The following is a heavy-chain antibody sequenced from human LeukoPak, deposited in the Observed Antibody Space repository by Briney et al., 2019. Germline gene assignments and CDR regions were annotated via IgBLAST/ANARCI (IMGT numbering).Heavy chain of an antibody. CDR2: INPHNGDT. J-gene: IGHJ3*01. V-gene: IGHV1-2*02. CDR1: GYTFTDYY. Sequence: ASVKVSCKASGYTFTDYYMHWLRQAPGQGLEWMGWINPHNGDTNYTQKFQGRVTMTRDTSINTAYMELSRLRSDDTAVYYCARGTEARTNWSVIAFDLWGQGTMVTVSS. CDR3: ARGTEARTNWSVIAFDL. D-gene: IGHD1-1*01.